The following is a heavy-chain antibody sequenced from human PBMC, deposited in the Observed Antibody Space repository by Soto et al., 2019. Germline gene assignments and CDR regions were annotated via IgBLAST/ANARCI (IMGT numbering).Heavy chain of an antibody. CDR3: ARHLTFGQDFWSGYSFYYGIDV. CDR2: IYYSGST. D-gene: IGHD3-3*01. V-gene: IGHV4-39*01. CDR1: GGSISSSSYY. J-gene: IGHJ6*02. Sequence: SETLSLTCTVSGGSISSSSYYWGWIRQPPGKGLEWIGSIYYSGSTYYNPSLKSRVTISVDTSKNQFSLKLSSVTAADTAVYYCARHLTFGQDFWSGYSFYYGIDVWGQGPTIT.